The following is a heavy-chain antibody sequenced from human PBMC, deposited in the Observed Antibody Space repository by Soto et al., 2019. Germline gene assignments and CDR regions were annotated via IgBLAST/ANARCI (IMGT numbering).Heavy chain of an antibody. Sequence: LRLSCAAPGFTFSSYAMHWVRQAPGKGLEWVAVISYDGSNKYYADSVKGRFTISRDNSKNTLYLQMNSLRAEDTAVYYCARNTPIVVVPAAIRLPDVWGQGTTVTVSS. CDR3: ARNTPIVVVPAAIRLPDV. J-gene: IGHJ6*02. D-gene: IGHD2-2*01. V-gene: IGHV3-30-3*01. CDR2: ISYDGSNK. CDR1: GFTFSSYA.